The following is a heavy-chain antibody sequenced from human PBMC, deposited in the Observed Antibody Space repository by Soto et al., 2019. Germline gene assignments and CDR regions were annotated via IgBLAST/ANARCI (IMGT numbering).Heavy chain of an antibody. CDR3: ARSKVGAGAYYFDY. CDR1: GGSISGYY. Sequence: PSETLSLTCTVSGGSISGYYWIWIRQPPGKGLEWIGYIYYSGSTNYNPSLKSRVTISVDTSKNQFSLKLSSVTAADTAVYYCARSKVGAGAYYFDYWGQGTLVTVSS. V-gene: IGHV4-59*01. J-gene: IGHJ4*02. CDR2: IYYSGST. D-gene: IGHD1-26*01.